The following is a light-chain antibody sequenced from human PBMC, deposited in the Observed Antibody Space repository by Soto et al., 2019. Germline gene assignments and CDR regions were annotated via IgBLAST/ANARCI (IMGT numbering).Light chain of an antibody. V-gene: IGLV2-14*01. CDR1: SSDVGAYNF. Sequence: QSVLTQPASVSGSPGQSTTISCTGTSSDVGAYNFVSWYQQYPGKAPKVMMYEVNNRPSGVSKRFSGSKSGNTASLTISGLQAEDEAEYYCSSFTRSSTYVFGSGTKGTVL. J-gene: IGLJ1*01. CDR2: EVN. CDR3: SSFTRSSTYV.